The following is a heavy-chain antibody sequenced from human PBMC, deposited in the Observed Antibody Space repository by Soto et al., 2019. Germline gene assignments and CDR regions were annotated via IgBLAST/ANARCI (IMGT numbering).Heavy chain of an antibody. D-gene: IGHD3-22*01. V-gene: IGHV3-9*01. CDR2: LSWNGVTI. CDR1: GFTFDDYA. CDR3: AASRAYDTSDYSGFHYGMDV. Sequence: EVQLVESGGDLVQPGRSPRLSCAASGFTFDDYAMHWVRQVPGKGLQWVSGLSWNGVTIGYAASVKGRFTISRDNAKKSLYLQMNGLRPDDTALYYCAASRAYDTSDYSGFHYGMDVWGLGTTVTVSS. J-gene: IGHJ6*02.